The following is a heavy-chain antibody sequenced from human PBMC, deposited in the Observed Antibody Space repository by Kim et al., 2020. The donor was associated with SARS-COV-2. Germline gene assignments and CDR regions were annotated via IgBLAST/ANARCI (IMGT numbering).Heavy chain of an antibody. D-gene: IGHD3-10*01. Sequence: GGSLRLSCAASGFTFSSYAMHWVRQAPGKGLEWVAVISYDGSNKYYEDSVKGRFTISRDNSKNTLYLQMNSLRAEDTAVYYCAREAPNYYGSGSTDYWGQGTLVTVSS. J-gene: IGHJ4*02. V-gene: IGHV3-30*04. CDR1: GFTFSSYA. CDR2: ISYDGSNK. CDR3: AREAPNYYGSGSTDY.